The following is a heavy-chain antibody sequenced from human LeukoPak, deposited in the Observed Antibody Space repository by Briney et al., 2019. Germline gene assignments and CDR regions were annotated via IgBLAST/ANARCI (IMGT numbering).Heavy chain of an antibody. CDR3: ARVIAVAGGTMDV. J-gene: IGHJ6*03. Sequence: GGSLRLSSAASGFTFSSYWMSWVRQAPGKGLEWVANIKQDGSEKYYVDSVKGRFTISRDNAKNSLYVQMNSLRAEDTAVYYCARVIAVAGGTMDVWGKGTTVTVSS. CDR1: GFTFSSYW. V-gene: IGHV3-7*01. D-gene: IGHD6-19*01. CDR2: IKQDGSEK.